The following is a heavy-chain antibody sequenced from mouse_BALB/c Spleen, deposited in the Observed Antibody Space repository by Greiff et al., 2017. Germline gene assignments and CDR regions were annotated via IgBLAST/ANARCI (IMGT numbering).Heavy chain of an antibody. Sequence: EVMLVESGPGLVKPSQSLSLTCTVTGYSITSDYAWNWIRQFPGNKLEWMGYISYSGSTSYNPSLKSRISITRDTSKNQFFLQLNSVTTEDTATYYCARSAYMITGDFDYWGQGTTLTVSS. CDR2: ISYSGST. D-gene: IGHD2-4*01. V-gene: IGHV3-2*02. J-gene: IGHJ2*01. CDR1: GYSITSDYA. CDR3: ARSAYMITGDFDY.